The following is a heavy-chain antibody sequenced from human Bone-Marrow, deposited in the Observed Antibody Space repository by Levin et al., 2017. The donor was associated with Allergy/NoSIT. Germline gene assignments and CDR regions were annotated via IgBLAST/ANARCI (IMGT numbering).Heavy chain of an antibody. D-gene: IGHD2-8*01. Sequence: ESGPTLVKPTQTLTLTCTFSGFSLSTSGVGVGWFRQPPGRALEWLALIFWDDDKRYSPSLESRLTITKDTSKNQVVLTMTNMDPVDTAPYYCAHRGDCTFGVCNIYYFYYGMDVWGQGTTVTVSS. CDR2: IFWDDDK. CDR3: AHRGDCTFGVCNIYYFYYGMDV. V-gene: IGHV2-5*02. CDR1: GFSLSTSGVG. J-gene: IGHJ6*02.